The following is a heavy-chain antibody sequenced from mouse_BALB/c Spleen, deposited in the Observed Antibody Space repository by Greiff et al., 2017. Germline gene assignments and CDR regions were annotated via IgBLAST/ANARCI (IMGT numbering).Heavy chain of an antibody. D-gene: IGHD2-1*01. CDR2: IYPGDGDT. CDR3: ARWDGNYDAMDY. V-gene: IGHV1-80*01. Sequence: QVHVKQSGAELVRPGSSVKISCKASGYAFSSYWMNWVKQRPGQGLEWIGQIYPGDGDTNYNGKFKGKATLTADKSSSTAYMQLSSLTSEDSAVYFCARWDGNYDAMDYWGQGTSVTVSS. CDR1: GYAFSSYW. J-gene: IGHJ4*01.